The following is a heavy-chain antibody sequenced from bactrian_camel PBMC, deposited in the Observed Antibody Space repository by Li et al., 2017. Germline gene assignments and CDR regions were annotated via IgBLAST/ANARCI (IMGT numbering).Heavy chain of an antibody. Sequence: VQLVESGGGLVQPGGSLRLSCVASGFTVSTYDMSWVRQTRGKGLECVSVINNGGTKTDYADSVKGRFTISRDNSENMMWLHMSSLEPEDTAVYYCVRDLVGTSDYWGQGTQVTVS. D-gene: IGHD1*01. CDR2: INNGGTKT. CDR3: VRDLVGTSDY. J-gene: IGHJ4*01. V-gene: IGHV3S40*01. CDR1: GFTVSTYD.